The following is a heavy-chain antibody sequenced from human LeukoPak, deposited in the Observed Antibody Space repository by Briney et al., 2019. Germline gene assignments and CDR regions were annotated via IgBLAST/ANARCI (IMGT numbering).Heavy chain of an antibody. D-gene: IGHD3-16*02. CDR3: AREERLHHYDYVWGSYRYREGKPSHFDY. V-gene: IGHV4-59*01. CDR2: IYYSGST. Sequence: PSETLSLTCSVSGGSISPYYWSWIRQPPGKGLEWIGYIYYSGSTNYNPSLKSRVTISLDTSKNQFSLKLSSVTAADTAVYYCAREERLHHYDYVWGSYRYREGKPSHFDYWGQGTLVTVSS. J-gene: IGHJ4*02. CDR1: GGSISPYY.